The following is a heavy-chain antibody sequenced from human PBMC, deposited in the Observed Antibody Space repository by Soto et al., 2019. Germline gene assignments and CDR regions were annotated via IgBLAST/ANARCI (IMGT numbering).Heavy chain of an antibody. J-gene: IGHJ4*02. Sequence: EVQLVESGGGLVQPGGSLRLSCAASGFTFSSYTMSWVRQAPGKGLEWVSYIRDSSTTSYADSVKGRFTISKDDAENSLFLQMNSLRDEDTAVYYCARDLDWGFDYWGQGTLVTVSS. V-gene: IGHV3-48*02. D-gene: IGHD7-27*01. CDR3: ARDLDWGFDY. CDR1: GFTFSSYT. CDR2: IRDSSTT.